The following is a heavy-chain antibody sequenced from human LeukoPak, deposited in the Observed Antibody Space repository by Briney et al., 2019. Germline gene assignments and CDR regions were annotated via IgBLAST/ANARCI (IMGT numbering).Heavy chain of an antibody. V-gene: IGHV3-7*04. CDR1: GFTLSSYR. D-gene: IGHD6-25*01. J-gene: IGHJ3*02. CDR3: ARSSSAGFDI. Sequence: GGSLRLSCAASGFTLSSYRMSWVRQAPGKGLEWVANVKQDGSEKYYVDSVKGRFTISRDSAKNSLSLQMNSLRDEDTAVYYCARSSSAGFDIWGQGTVVTVSS. CDR2: VKQDGSEK.